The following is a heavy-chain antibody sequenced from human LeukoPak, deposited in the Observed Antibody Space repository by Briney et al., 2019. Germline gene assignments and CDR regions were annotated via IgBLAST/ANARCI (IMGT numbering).Heavy chain of an antibody. CDR3: ARVEIQLWYTSDC. D-gene: IGHD5-18*01. Sequence: ASVNVSCKASGYTFTSYGISWVRQAPGQGLEWMGWSSAHNGNTNYAQNLQGRVTRTTDTSTSTAYMELRSLRSDETAVYYCARVEIQLWYTSDCWGQGTLVTVSS. V-gene: IGHV1-18*01. J-gene: IGHJ4*02. CDR1: GYTFTSYG. CDR2: SSAHNGNT.